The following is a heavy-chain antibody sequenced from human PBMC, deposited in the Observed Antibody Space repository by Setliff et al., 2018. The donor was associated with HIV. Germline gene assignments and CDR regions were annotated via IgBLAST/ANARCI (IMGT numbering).Heavy chain of an antibody. CDR1: GGSISSYY. V-gene: IGHV4-59*08. CDR2: IYYSGST. J-gene: IGHJ4*02. CDR3: ARHGESNYDSSGTDCYWSSLDY. D-gene: IGHD3-22*01. Sequence: SETLSLTCKVSGGSISSYYWSWIRQPPGKGLEWIGYIYYSGSTNYNPSLRSRATISVDTSKNLFSLKLSSVTAADTAVYYCARHGESNYDSSGTDCYWSSLDYWGQGILVTVSS.